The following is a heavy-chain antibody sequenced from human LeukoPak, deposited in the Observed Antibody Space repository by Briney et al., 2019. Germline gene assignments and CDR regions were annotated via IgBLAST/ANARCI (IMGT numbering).Heavy chain of an antibody. CDR2: FSPDGSYT. D-gene: IGHD5/OR15-5a*01. V-gene: IGHV3-11*05. J-gene: IGHJ4*02. Sequence: PGGSLRLSCAGSGFIFRDFYTNWIRQSPGKGVEWLAYFSPDGSYTTYGDSVKGRFVISRDNSKNSVSLQMNSLGVEDTAVYFWASDQVSGVFDYWGQGARVTVS. CDR3: ASDQVSGVFDY. CDR1: GFIFRDFY.